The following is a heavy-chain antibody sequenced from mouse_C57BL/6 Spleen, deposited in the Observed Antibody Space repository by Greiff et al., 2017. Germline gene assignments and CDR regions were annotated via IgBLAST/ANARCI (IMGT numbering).Heavy chain of an antibody. CDR2: INPNNGGT. CDR3: ARRVYYGSSHIDY. CDR1: GYTFTDYN. J-gene: IGHJ2*01. D-gene: IGHD1-1*01. Sequence: EVQLQQSGPELVKPGASVKIPCKASGYTFTDYNMDWVKQSHGKSLEWIGDINPNNGGTIYNQKFKGKATLTVDKSSSTAYMERRSLTSEDTAVDNCARRVYYGSSHIDYWVQGTTLTVSS. V-gene: IGHV1-18*01.